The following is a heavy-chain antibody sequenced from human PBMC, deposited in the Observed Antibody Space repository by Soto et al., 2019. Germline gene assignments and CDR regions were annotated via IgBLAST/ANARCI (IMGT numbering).Heavy chain of an antibody. V-gene: IGHV4-34*01. CDR2: ISQSGNT. Sequence: KPSETLSLTCSIYSGSFSGCYWSWIRQPPGKGLEWIGEISQSGNTNYSQSLKSRVSISIDTSKKQFSLNLASVSAADTAVYYCARAPKVSGSSQTRPDFWGQGTLVTVSS. CDR3: ARAPKVSGSSQTRPDF. D-gene: IGHD6-6*01. J-gene: IGHJ4*02. CDR1: SGSFSGCY.